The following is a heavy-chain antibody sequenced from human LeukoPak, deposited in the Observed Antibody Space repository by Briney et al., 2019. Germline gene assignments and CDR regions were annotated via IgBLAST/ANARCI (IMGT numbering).Heavy chain of an antibody. D-gene: IGHD6-13*01. CDR2: IYYSGST. Sequence: SETLSLTCTVSGASFSSSTYYWGWIRQPPGKGLEWIGSIYYSGSTYYNPSLKSRVTMSVDTSKNQFSLKLSSVTAADTAVYYCARHAGGIAAAGTRPFDYWGQGTLVTVP. CDR1: GASFSSSTYY. CDR3: ARHAGGIAAAGTRPFDY. J-gene: IGHJ4*02. V-gene: IGHV4-39*01.